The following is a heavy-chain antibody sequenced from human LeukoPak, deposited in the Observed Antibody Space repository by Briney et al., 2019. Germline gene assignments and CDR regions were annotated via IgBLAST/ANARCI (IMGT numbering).Heavy chain of an antibody. CDR1: GFTFSSYW. Sequence: GGSLRLSCAASGFTFSSYWMHWVRHAPGKGRVWVSRINSDGSSTSYADSVKGRFTISRDNAKNTLYLQMNSLRAEDTAVYYCARDLGGYSYGLKTRYYYYGMDVWGQGTTVTVSS. V-gene: IGHV3-74*01. D-gene: IGHD5-18*01. CDR3: ARDLGGYSYGLKTRYYYYGMDV. J-gene: IGHJ6*02. CDR2: INSDGSST.